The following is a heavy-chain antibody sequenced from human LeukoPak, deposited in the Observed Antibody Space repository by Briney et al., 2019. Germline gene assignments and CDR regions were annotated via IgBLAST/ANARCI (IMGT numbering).Heavy chain of an antibody. V-gene: IGHV3-30*04. Sequence: GGSLRLSCAASGFTFSSYAMHWVRQAPGKGLEWVAVISYDGSNKYYADSVKGRFTISRDNSKNTLYLQMNSLRAEDTAVYYCAKGYSYGYTGGYYFDYWGQGTLVTVSS. J-gene: IGHJ4*02. CDR1: GFTFSSYA. CDR2: ISYDGSNK. D-gene: IGHD5-18*01. CDR3: AKGYSYGYTGGYYFDY.